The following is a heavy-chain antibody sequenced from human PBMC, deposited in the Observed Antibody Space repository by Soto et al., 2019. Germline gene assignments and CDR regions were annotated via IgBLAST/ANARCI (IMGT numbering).Heavy chain of an antibody. J-gene: IGHJ4*02. CDR1: GGSINITTYY. D-gene: IGHD6-13*01. CDR2: IYYSGSA. Sequence: QLQLQESGPGLVKPSETLSLTCTVSGGSINITTYYWGWIRQPPGKGLEWIGSIYYSGSAYYNPSLKRRVSIYVATSKSQCSLKLSSVTAAATTVHRCARGYHGLRGLNVFDYWGQRTLVTVPS. CDR3: ARGYHGLRGLNVFDY. V-gene: IGHV4-39*01.